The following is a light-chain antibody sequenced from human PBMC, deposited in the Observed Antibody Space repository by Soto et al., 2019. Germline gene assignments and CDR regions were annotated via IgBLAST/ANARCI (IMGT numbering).Light chain of an antibody. CDR2: DVT. J-gene: IGLJ1*01. V-gene: IGLV2-14*03. Sequence: QSVLTQPASVSGSPGQSITISCAGTSSDVGGYNYVSWYQQLPGKAPQLVIYDVTHRPSGVSDRFSGSRSGNTASLTISGLRAEDEADYYCTSFTSGSTPYVLGTGTKVTVL. CDR3: TSFTSGSTPYV. CDR1: SSDVGGYNY.